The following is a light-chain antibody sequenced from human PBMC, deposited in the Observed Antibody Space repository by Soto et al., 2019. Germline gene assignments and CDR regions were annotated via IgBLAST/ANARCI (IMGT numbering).Light chain of an antibody. CDR2: DAS. CDR3: QQRSNWPIT. V-gene: IGKV3-11*01. CDR1: QSVDSH. Sequence: EIGLTQSPATLSLSPGERATLSCRASQSVDSHLAWYQQKPGQAPRLLIYDASNRATGIPARFSGSGSGTDFTLTISSLEPEDFAVYYCQQRSNWPITFGQGTRLEIK. J-gene: IGKJ5*01.